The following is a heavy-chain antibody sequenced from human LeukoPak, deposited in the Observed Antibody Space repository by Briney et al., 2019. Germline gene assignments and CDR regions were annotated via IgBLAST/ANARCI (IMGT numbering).Heavy chain of an antibody. CDR3: ARDGVYGDYVSYY. D-gene: IGHD4-17*01. J-gene: IGHJ4*02. CDR2: IKQDGSEK. V-gene: IGHV3-7*01. CDR1: GFTFSSYW. Sequence: GGSLRLSCAASGFTFSSYWMSWVRQAPGEGLEWVANIKQDGSEKYYVDSVKGRFTISRDNAKNSLYLQMNSLRAEDTAVYYCARDGVYGDYVSYYWGQGTLVTVSS.